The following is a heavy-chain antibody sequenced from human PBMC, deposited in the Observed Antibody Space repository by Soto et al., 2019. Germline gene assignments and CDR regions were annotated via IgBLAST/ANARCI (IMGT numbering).Heavy chain of an antibody. CDR2: ISAYNGNT. J-gene: IGHJ6*02. D-gene: IGHD1-26*01. CDR1: GYTFTSYG. CDR3: ATNVGALYYYYGMDV. Sequence: ASVKVSCKASGYTFTSYGISWVRQAPGQGLEWMGWISAYNGNTNYAQKFQGRVTITADESTSTAYMELSSLRSEDTAVYYCATNVGALYYYYGMDVWG. V-gene: IGHV1-18*01.